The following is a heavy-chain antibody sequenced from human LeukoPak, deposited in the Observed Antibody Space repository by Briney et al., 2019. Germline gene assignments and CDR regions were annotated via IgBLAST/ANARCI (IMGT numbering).Heavy chain of an antibody. CDR2: ISGSGGST. Sequence: PGGSLRLSCAASGFTFDDYAMSWVRQAPGKGLEWVSAISGSGGSTYYADSVKGRFTISRDNSKNTLYLQMNSLRAEDTAVYYCAKDDRSLTNVVAANWGQGTLVTVSS. CDR3: AKDDRSLTNVVAAN. CDR1: GFTFDDYA. D-gene: IGHD2-15*01. V-gene: IGHV3-23*01. J-gene: IGHJ4*02.